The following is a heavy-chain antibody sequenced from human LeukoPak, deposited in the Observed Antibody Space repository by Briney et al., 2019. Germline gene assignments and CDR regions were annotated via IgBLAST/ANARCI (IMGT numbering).Heavy chain of an antibody. V-gene: IGHV4-59*12. J-gene: IGHJ4*02. CDR3: ARLPGRLSIAARPFDY. D-gene: IGHD6-6*01. Sequence: SETLSLTCTVSGGSISSYYWSWIRQPPGKGLEWIGYIYYSGSTNYNPSLKSRVTISVDTSKNQFSLKLSSVTAADTAVYYCARLPGRLSIAARPFDYWGQGTLVTVSS. CDR2: IYYSGST. CDR1: GGSISSYY.